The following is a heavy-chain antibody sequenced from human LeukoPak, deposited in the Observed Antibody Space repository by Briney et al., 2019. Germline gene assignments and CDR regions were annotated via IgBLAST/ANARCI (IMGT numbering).Heavy chain of an antibody. CDR3: ARGGGSPRGPLVY. J-gene: IGHJ4*02. CDR2: IYYSGST. V-gene: IGHV4-59*01. D-gene: IGHD1-26*01. Sequence: SQTLSLTCTVSGGSISSYYCSWIRQPPGKGLEWIGYIYYSGSTNYNPSLKSRVTISVDTSKNQFSLKLRSVTAADTAVYYCARGGGSPRGPLVYWGQGTLVTVSS. CDR1: GGSISSYY.